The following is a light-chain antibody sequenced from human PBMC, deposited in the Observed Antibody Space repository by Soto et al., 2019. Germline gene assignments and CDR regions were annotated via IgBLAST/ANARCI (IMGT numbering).Light chain of an antibody. CDR2: GAA. CDR1: QSVSSSY. J-gene: IGKJ3*01. V-gene: IGKV3-20*01. Sequence: EIVLTQSPGTLYLSPGERATLSCRAIQSVSSSYLSWYQQKPGQAPRLLIYGAASRATGIPYRFSGSGSGTDFTLDNSRLEPEDFAIYYCQQYGSSPFTFGPGTKVDIK. CDR3: QQYGSSPFT.